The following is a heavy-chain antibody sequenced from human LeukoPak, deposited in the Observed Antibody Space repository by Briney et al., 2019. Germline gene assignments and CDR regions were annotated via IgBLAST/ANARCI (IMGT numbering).Heavy chain of an antibody. J-gene: IGHJ4*02. Sequence: GGSLGLSCAASGFTFSSYSMHWVRQAPGKGLEWVSSISSGGGYIYYADSVKGRFTISRDNAENSLSLQMNSLRAEDTAVYYCASLEYTSAYFAYWGQGALVTVSS. CDR2: ISSGGGYI. D-gene: IGHD6-6*01. CDR3: ASLEYTSAYFAY. V-gene: IGHV3-21*01. CDR1: GFTFSSYS.